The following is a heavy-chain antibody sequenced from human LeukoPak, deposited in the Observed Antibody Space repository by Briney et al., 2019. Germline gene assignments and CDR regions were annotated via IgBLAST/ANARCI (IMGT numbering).Heavy chain of an antibody. CDR1: GYSIRSYG. D-gene: IGHD3-16*01. V-gene: IGHV1-18*01. CDR2: VNNNIVNT. Sequence: GASVKVSCKASGYSIRSYGISWVRQTPGQALEWMGWVNNNIVNTNNGKKFQGRVTVTTDTSTSTAYMELRSLRFDDTAVYYCARDLKIRGRPGTFEIWGQGTTIIVSP. CDR3: ARDLKIRGRPGTFEI. J-gene: IGHJ3*02.